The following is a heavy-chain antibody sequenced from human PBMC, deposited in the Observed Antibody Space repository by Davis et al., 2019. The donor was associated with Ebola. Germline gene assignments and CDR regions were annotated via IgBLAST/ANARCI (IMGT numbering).Heavy chain of an antibody. Sequence: ASVKVSCKASGYTFTSYYMHWVRQAPGQGLEWMGIINPSGGSTSYAQKFQGRVTMTRDTSTSTVYMELSSLRSEDTAVYYCARDSSYCGGDCYLPNDAFDIWGQGTMVTVSS. V-gene: IGHV1-46*01. CDR1: GYTFTSYY. J-gene: IGHJ3*02. D-gene: IGHD2-21*02. CDR3: ARDSSYCGGDCYLPNDAFDI. CDR2: INPSGGST.